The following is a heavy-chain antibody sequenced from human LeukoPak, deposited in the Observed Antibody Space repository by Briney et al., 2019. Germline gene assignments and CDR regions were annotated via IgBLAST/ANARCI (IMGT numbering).Heavy chain of an antibody. Sequence: PGGSLRLSCAASGFTVSNNYMSWVRQAPGKGLEWVSVIYGGGSTYYADSVKGRFTISRDNSKNALFLQMNSLRAEDTAVYYCARVGPGGDGYNYGYFDYWGQGTLVTVSP. V-gene: IGHV3-53*01. CDR1: GFTVSNNY. CDR2: IYGGGST. CDR3: ARVGPGGDGYNYGYFDY. D-gene: IGHD5-24*01. J-gene: IGHJ4*02.